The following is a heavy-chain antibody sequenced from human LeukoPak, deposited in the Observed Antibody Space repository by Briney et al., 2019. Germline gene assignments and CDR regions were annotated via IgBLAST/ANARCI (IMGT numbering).Heavy chain of an antibody. CDR1: GFTFSSDA. D-gene: IGHD3-3*01. Sequence: GGSLRLSCAASGFTFSSDAMSWVRQAPGKGLEWVSAISGSGGSTYYADSVKGRFTISRDNSKNALYLQMNSLRAEDTAVYYCAKENGVVISYYFDYWGQGTLVTVSS. V-gene: IGHV3-23*01. J-gene: IGHJ4*02. CDR3: AKENGVVISYYFDY. CDR2: ISGSGGST.